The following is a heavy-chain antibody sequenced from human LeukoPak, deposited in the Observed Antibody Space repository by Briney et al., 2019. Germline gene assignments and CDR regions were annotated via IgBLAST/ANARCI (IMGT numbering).Heavy chain of an antibody. CDR1: GYTLTEFS. CDR2: FDPEDGET. J-gene: IGHJ4*02. D-gene: IGHD3-16*01. Sequence: ASVKVSCKVSGYTLTEFSMHWVRQAPGKGLEWMGRFDPEDGETIYAQEFQGRVTMTEVTSTDTAYMELSSLRSEDTAVYYCATDRGGDRFDYWGQGTLVTVSS. CDR3: ATDRGGDRFDY. V-gene: IGHV1-24*01.